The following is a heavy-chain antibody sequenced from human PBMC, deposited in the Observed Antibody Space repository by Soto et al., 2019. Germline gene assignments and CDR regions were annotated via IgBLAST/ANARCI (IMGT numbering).Heavy chain of an antibody. V-gene: IGHV1-46*03. J-gene: IGHJ6*03. CDR2: INPSGGNT. CDR1: GYTFTSYY. CDR3: ARDQEPSTLYYDYYYMDV. Sequence: QVQLVQSGAEVKKPGASVTASCTASGYTFTSYYIHCVRQAPGQGLEWLGIINPSGGNTSYAQKFQGRVTMTRDTSTSTVYMGVSGLRSEDTAVYYCARDQEPSTLYYDYYYMDVWGKGTTVTVSS.